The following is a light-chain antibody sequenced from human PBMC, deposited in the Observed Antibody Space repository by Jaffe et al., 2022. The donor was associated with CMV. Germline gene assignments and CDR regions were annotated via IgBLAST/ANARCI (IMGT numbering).Light chain of an antibody. CDR3: QQYYAIPLT. V-gene: IGKV4-1*01. CDR1: QNILSASNNKNY. CDR2: GAS. J-gene: IGKJ4*01. Sequence: DIVMTQSPDSLAVSLGERATINCQSSQNILSASNNKNYLAWYQQKPGQPPKLLLYGASSREFGVPDRFSGSGSGTDFTLTISSLQAEDVAFYYCQQYYAIPLTFGGGTKVEIK.